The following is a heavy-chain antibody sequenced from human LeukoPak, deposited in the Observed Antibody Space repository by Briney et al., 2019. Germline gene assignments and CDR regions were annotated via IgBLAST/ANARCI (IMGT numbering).Heavy chain of an antibody. D-gene: IGHD1-14*01. CDR3: VKDMNPGGADA. CDR2: IYWSSSGT. J-gene: IGHJ6*02. CDR1: GFNSEDHA. Sequence: GGSLRLSCVVSGFNSEDHAMHWVRQAPGKGLEWVSGIYWSSSGTGYADSVKGRFTVSRDSAKNSLYLQMNSLRPEDTALYYCVKDMNPGGADAWGQGTTVTVSS. V-gene: IGHV3-9*02.